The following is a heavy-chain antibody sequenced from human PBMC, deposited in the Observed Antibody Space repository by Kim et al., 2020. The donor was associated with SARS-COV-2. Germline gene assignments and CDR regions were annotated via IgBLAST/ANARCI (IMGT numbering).Heavy chain of an antibody. V-gene: IGHV3-9*01. CDR3: AKDIEPRITGTTVFFDY. D-gene: IGHD1-7*01. Sequence: SLRLSCAASGFTFGDYAMHWVRRAPGKGLAWVSGISWNSGSIGYADSVKGRFTISRDNAKNSLYLQMNSLRAEDTALYYCAKDIEPRITGTTVFFDYWGQGTLVTVSS. CDR1: GFTFGDYA. CDR2: ISWNSGSI. J-gene: IGHJ4*02.